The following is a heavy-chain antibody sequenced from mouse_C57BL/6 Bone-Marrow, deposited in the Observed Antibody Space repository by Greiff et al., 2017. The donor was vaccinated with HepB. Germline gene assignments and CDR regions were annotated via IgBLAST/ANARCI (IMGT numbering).Heavy chain of an antibody. CDR1: GYAFSSSW. CDR3: ARGGDGYGYFDV. Sequence: VQLQQPGAELVKPGASVKISCKASGYAFSSSWMNWVKQRPGKGLEWIGRIYPGDGDTNYNGKFKGKATLTADKSSSTAYMQLSSLTSEDSAVYFCARGGDGYGYFDVWGTGTTVTVSS. CDR2: IYPGDGDT. D-gene: IGHD2-3*01. J-gene: IGHJ1*03. V-gene: IGHV1-82*01.